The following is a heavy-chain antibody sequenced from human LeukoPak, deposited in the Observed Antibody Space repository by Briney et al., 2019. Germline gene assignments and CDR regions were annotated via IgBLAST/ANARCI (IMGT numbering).Heavy chain of an antibody. CDR1: GGSISSSYY. V-gene: IGHV4-39*07. D-gene: IGHD2-15*01. J-gene: IGHJ6*03. CDR2: IYYSGST. CDR3: ARVRGGSTSYYYYYYYMDV. Sequence: SETLSLTCTVSGGSISSSYYWGWIRQPPGKGLEWIGSIYYSGSTYYNPSLKSRVTISVDTSKNQFSLKLSSVTTADTAVYYCARVRGGSTSYYYYYYYMDVWGKGTTVTVSS.